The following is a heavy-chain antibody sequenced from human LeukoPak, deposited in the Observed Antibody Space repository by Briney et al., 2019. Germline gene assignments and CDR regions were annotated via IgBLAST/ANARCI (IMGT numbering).Heavy chain of an antibody. CDR1: GASISSYY. J-gene: IGHJ4*02. CDR3: ARAMMRSGLDY. Sequence: PSETLSLTCTVSGASISSYYWSWIRQPPGKGLEWIGSIYYSGSTYYNPSLKSRVTISVDTSKNQFSLKLSSVTAADTAVYYCARAMMRSGLDYWGQGTLVTVSS. V-gene: IGHV4-39*07. D-gene: IGHD3-3*01. CDR2: IYYSGST.